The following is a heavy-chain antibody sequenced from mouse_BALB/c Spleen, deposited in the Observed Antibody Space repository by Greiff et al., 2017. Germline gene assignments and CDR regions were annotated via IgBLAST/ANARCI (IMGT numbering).Heavy chain of an antibody. CDR2: INPSTGYT. CDR1: GYTFTSYW. V-gene: IGHV1-7*01. CDR3: ARPLLLGFAY. J-gene: IGHJ3*01. D-gene: IGHD2-1*01. Sequence: QVQLQQSGAELAKPGASVKMSCKASGYTFTSYWMHWVKQRPGQGLEWIGYINPSTGYTEYNQKFKDKATLTADKSSSTAYMQLSSLTSEDSAVYYCARPLLLGFAYWGQGTLVTVSA.